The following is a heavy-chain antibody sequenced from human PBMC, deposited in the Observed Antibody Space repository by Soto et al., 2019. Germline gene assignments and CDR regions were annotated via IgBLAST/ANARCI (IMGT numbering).Heavy chain of an antibody. V-gene: IGHV3-30-3*01. CDR3: ASRLGQYSSGWTPFDY. CDR2: ISYDGSNK. D-gene: IGHD6-19*01. J-gene: IGHJ4*02. CDR1: GFTFSSYA. Sequence: QVQLVESGGGVVQPGRSLRLPCAASGFTFSSYAMHWVRQAPGKGLEWVAVISYDGSNKYYADSVKGRFTISRDNSKNTLYLQMNSLRAEDTAVYYCASRLGQYSSGWTPFDYWGQGTLVTVSS.